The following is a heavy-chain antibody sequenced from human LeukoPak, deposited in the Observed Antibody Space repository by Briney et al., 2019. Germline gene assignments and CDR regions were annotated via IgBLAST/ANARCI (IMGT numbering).Heavy chain of an antibody. V-gene: IGHV3-7*01. D-gene: IGHD3-10*01. J-gene: IGHJ4*02. CDR3: ARGYYDSGTYYGYTYDY. Sequence: GGSLRLSCAASGFTFSRYWVTWVRQAPGKGLEWVANIKEDGSQEYYVDSVKGRFTISRDNAKNSLSLQMISLRAEDTAVYYCARGYYDSGTYYGYTYDYWGQGTLVTVSS. CDR2: IKEDGSQE. CDR1: GFTFSRYW.